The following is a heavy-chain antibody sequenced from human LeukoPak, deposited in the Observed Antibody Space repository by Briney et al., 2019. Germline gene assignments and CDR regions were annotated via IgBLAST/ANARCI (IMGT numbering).Heavy chain of an antibody. J-gene: IGHJ4*02. CDR3: AKDPYYYDSSGYYAN. D-gene: IGHD3-22*01. CDR1: GFTFSSYA. Sequence: GGSLRLSCAASGFTFSSYAMSWVRQAPGKGLEWVSAISGSGGSTYYADSVKGRFTISRDNSKNTLYLQMNSLRAEDTAVYYCAKDPYYYDSSGYYANWGQGTLVTVSS. CDR2: ISGSGGST. V-gene: IGHV3-23*01.